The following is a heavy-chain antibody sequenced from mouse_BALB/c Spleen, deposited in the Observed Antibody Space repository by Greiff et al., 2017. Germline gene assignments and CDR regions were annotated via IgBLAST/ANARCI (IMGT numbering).Heavy chain of an antibody. CDR3: ARSWGSYAMDY. CDR2: ISYDGSN. V-gene: IGHV3-6*02. Sequence: DVKLQESGPGLVKPSQSLSLTCSVTGYSITSGYYWNWIRQFPGNKLEWMGYISYDGSNNYNPSLKNRISITRDTSKNQFFLKLNSVTTEDTATYYCARSWGSYAMDYWGQGTSVTVSS. J-gene: IGHJ4*01. CDR1: GYSITSGYY. D-gene: IGHD3-1*01.